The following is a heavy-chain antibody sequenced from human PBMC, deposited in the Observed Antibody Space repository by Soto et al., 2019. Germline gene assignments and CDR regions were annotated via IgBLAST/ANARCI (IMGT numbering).Heavy chain of an antibody. CDR2: INHTGGT. CDR3: ATRITVFGLLIPPFDP. J-gene: IGHJ5*02. V-gene: IGHV4-34*02. Sequence: QVHLQQWGAGLLKPSETLSLTCAVYGGSVNGYYWNWIRQPPGKGLEWIGEINHTGGTDYNPSLKSRVTMSVDTSKNQFSLRLSSVTAADTAIYYCATRITVFGLLIPPFDPWGQGTQVTVSS. D-gene: IGHD3-3*01. CDR1: GGSVNGYY.